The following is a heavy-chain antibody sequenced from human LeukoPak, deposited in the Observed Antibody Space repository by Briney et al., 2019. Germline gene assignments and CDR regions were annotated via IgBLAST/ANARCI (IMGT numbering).Heavy chain of an antibody. CDR3: ARGTVTLDYYYGMDV. V-gene: IGHV4-34*01. CDR1: GGSFSGYY. J-gene: IGHJ6*02. CDR2: INHSGST. D-gene: IGHD4-17*01. Sequence: PSETLSLTCAVYGGSFSGYYWSWIRQPPGKGLEWIGEINHSGSTNYNPSLKSRVTISVDTSKNQFSLKLSSVTAADTAVYYCARGTVTLDYYYGMDVWGQGTTVTASS.